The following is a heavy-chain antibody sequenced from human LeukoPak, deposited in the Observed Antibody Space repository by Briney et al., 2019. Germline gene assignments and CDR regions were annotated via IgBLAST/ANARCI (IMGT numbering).Heavy chain of an antibody. V-gene: IGHV4-59*01. CDR2: IYYSGST. J-gene: IGHJ4*02. Sequence: SETLSLTCTVSGGSISSYYWSWIRQPPGKGLEWIGYIYYSGSTNYNPSLKSRVTISVDTSKNQFSLKLSSVTGADTAVYYCAREGGSGSYGIDYWGQGTLVTVSS. D-gene: IGHD3-10*01. CDR3: AREGGSGSYGIDY. CDR1: GGSISSYY.